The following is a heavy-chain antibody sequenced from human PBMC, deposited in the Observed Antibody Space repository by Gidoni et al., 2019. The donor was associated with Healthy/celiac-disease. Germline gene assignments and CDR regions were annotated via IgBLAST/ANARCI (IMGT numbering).Heavy chain of an antibody. J-gene: IGHJ4*02. CDR1: GFTVSRNY. CDR3: ARVRVDYGGNPRLFDY. Sequence: EVQLVESGGGLIQPGGSLSLSCAASGFTVSRNYMSWVRQAPGKGLAWVSVIYSGGSTYYADSVKGRFTISRDNSKNTLYLQMNSLRAEDTAVYYCARVRVDYGGNPRLFDYWGQGTLVTVSS. D-gene: IGHD4-17*01. V-gene: IGHV3-53*01. CDR2: IYSGGST.